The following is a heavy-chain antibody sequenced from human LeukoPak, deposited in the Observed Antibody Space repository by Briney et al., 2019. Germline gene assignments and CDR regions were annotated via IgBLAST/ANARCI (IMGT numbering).Heavy chain of an antibody. CDR2: ISAYNGNT. J-gene: IGHJ4*02. CDR3: ARDTDYDILTGYYSIDY. Sequence: ASVKVSCKASGYTFTSYGISWVRQAPGQGLEWMGWISAYNGNTNHAQKLQGRVTMTTDTSTSTAYMELRSLRSDDTAVYYCARDTDYDILTGYYSIDYWGQGTLVTVSS. CDR1: GYTFTSYG. D-gene: IGHD3-9*01. V-gene: IGHV1-18*04.